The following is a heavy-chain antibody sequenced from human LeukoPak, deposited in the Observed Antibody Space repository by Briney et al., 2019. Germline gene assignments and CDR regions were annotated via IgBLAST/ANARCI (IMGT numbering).Heavy chain of an antibody. Sequence: SETLSLTCAVYGGSFSGYYWSWIRQPPGKGLEWIGEINHSGSTNYNPSLKSRVTISVDTSRNQFSLKLSSVTAADTAVYYCARGSRFDPWGQGTLVTVSS. CDR1: GGSFSGYY. CDR3: ARGSRFDP. J-gene: IGHJ5*02. CDR2: INHSGST. V-gene: IGHV4-34*01.